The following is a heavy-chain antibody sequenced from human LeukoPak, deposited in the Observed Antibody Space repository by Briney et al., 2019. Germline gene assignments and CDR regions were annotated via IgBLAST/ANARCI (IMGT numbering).Heavy chain of an antibody. J-gene: IGHJ4*02. CDR1: GYTFTSYA. V-gene: IGHV1-2*02. CDR3: ARAFYDILTGYYGASWFMY. Sequence: ASVKVSCKSSGYTFTSYAMNWVRQAPGQGLEWMGWINPNSGGTNYAQKFQGRVTMTRDTSISTAYMELSRLRSDDTAVYYCARAFYDILTGYYGASWFMYWGQGTLVTVSS. CDR2: INPNSGGT. D-gene: IGHD3-9*01.